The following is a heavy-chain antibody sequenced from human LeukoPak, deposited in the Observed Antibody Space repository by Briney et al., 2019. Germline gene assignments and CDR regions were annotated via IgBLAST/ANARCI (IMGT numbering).Heavy chain of an antibody. Sequence: GGSLRLSCAASGFSFSSYGMHWVRQAPGKGLEWVAIISYDGSNKFYADSVKGRFTISRDNSKNTLYVQMNSLRTEDTAVYYCAKELPSPEYCSSSSCSHRYYYYGMDVWGQGTTVTVSS. V-gene: IGHV3-30*18. CDR2: ISYDGSNK. J-gene: IGHJ6*02. CDR1: GFSFSSYG. D-gene: IGHD2-15*01. CDR3: AKELPSPEYCSSSSCSHRYYYYGMDV.